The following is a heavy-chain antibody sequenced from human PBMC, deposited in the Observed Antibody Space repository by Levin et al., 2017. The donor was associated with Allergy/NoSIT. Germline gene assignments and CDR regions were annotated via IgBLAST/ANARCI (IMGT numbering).Heavy chain of an antibody. CDR1: GGSISSSNW. CDR2: IYHAGST. V-gene: IGHV4-4*02. D-gene: IGHD2-15*01. Sequence: SETLSLTCAVSGGSISSSNWWSWVRQPPGKGLEWIGEIYHAGSTNYNPSLKGRVTISVDKSKNQFSLKLSSVTAADTAVYYCASYSIKTVPEYFDYWGQGTLVTVSS. CDR3: ASYSIKTVPEYFDY. J-gene: IGHJ4*02.